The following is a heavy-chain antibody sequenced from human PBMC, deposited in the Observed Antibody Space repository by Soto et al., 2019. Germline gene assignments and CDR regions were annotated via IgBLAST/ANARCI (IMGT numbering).Heavy chain of an antibody. CDR2: IYHSGST. Sequence: QVQLQESGPGLVKPSGTLSLTCAVSGGSISSSNWWSWVLQPPGKGLEWIGEIYHSGSTNYNPSLKSRVTISVDKSKNQVSLKLSSVTAADTAVYYCARDLPWSAPYSGSYFDYWGQGTLVTVSS. J-gene: IGHJ4*02. D-gene: IGHD1-26*01. CDR3: ARDLPWSAPYSGSYFDY. CDR1: GGSISSSNW. V-gene: IGHV4-4*02.